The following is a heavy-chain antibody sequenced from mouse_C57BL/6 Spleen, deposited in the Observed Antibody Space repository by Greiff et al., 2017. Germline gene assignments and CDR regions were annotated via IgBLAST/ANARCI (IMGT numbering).Heavy chain of an antibody. CDR3: ASYGYGLDY. D-gene: IGHD2-2*01. CDR2: INPSSGYT. Sequence: QVQLKQSGAELARPGASVKMSCKASGYTFTSYTMHWVKQRPGQGLEWIGYINPSSGYTKYNQKFKDKATLTADKSSSTAYMQLSSLTSEDSAVYYCASYGYGLDYWGQGTTLTVSS. V-gene: IGHV1-4*01. J-gene: IGHJ2*01. CDR1: GYTFTSYT.